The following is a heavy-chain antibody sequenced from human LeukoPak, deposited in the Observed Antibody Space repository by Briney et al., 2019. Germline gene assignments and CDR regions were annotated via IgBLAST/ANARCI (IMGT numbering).Heavy chain of an antibody. V-gene: IGHV3-30-3*01. CDR2: ISYDGSNK. D-gene: IGHD3-22*01. CDR1: GFTFSSYA. Sequence: GGSLRLSCAASGFTFSSYAMHWVRQAPGKGLEWVAVISYDGSNKYYADSVKGRFTISRDNSKNTLYLQMNSLRAEDTAVYYCARDPRITMIVVDSDYWGQGTLVTVSS. CDR3: ARDPRITMIVVDSDY. J-gene: IGHJ4*02.